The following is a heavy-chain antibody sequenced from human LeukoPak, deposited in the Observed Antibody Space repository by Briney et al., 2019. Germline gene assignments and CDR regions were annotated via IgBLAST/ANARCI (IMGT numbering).Heavy chain of an antibody. CDR2: ISGSGGST. V-gene: IGHV3-23*01. CDR1: GFTFSSYA. J-gene: IGHJ6*02. Sequence: PGGSLRLSCAASGFTFSSYAMSWVRQAPGKGLEWVSSISGSGGSTYYADSVKGRFTISRDNSKNTLYLQMNSLRAEDTAVYYCARVYDFWSGDYGMDVWGQGTTVTVSS. D-gene: IGHD3-3*01. CDR3: ARVYDFWSGDYGMDV.